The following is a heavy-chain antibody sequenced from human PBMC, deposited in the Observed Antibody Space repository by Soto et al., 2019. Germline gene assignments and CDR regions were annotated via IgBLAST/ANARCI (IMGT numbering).Heavy chain of an antibody. Sequence: GASVKVSCKASGGTFSSYAISWVRQAPGQGLEWMGGIIPIFGTANYAQKFQGRVTITADESTSTAYMELSSLRSEDTAVYYCASKKSQYYDFWSGLYYGMDVWGQGTTVTVSS. CDR3: ASKKSQYYDFWSGLYYGMDV. D-gene: IGHD3-3*01. V-gene: IGHV1-69*13. CDR2: IIPIFGTA. J-gene: IGHJ6*02. CDR1: GGTFSSYA.